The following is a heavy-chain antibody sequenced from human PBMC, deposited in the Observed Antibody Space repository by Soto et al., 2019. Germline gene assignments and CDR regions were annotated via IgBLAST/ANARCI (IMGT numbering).Heavy chain of an antibody. CDR3: ARATYDYIWGSYHPFDQ. D-gene: IGHD3-16*02. Sequence: QVQLVQSGAEVKKPGASVRLSCKVSGESFENFDVHWVRQPPGQRPDWMGRINVGDDKTKYSEKFQGRVIVSYDTSATTADMKLRTLSSEDPSVYSWARATYDYIWGSYHPFDQWTQGSQVTVAS. CDR2: INVGDDKT. J-gene: IGHJ4*02. V-gene: IGHV1-3*01. CDR1: GESFENFD.